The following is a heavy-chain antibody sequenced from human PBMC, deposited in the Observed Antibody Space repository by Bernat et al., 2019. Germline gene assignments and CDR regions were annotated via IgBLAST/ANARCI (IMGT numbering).Heavy chain of an antibody. V-gene: IGHV4-59*12. Sequence: QVQLQESGPGLVKPSETLSLTCTVSGGSISSYYWSWIRQPPGKGLEWIGYIYYSGSTNYNPSLKSRVTISVDTSKNQFSLKLSSVTAADTAVYYCARYGMYSSGWFPSTPFDPWGQGTLVTVSS. D-gene: IGHD6-19*01. CDR1: GGSISSYY. CDR3: ARYGMYSSGWFPSTPFDP. J-gene: IGHJ5*02. CDR2: IYYSGST.